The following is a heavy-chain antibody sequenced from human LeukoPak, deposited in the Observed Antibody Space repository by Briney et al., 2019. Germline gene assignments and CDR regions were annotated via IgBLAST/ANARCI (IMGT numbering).Heavy chain of an antibody. CDR3: ARAGI. J-gene: IGHJ3*02. V-gene: IGHV3-30-3*01. Sequence: GGSMRLSCAASGFTFSSYAMHWVRQAPGKGLEWVAVISYDGSNKYYADSVKGRFTISRDNSKNTLYLQMNSLRAEDTAVYYCARAGIWGQGTMVTVSS. CDR1: GFTFSSYA. CDR2: ISYDGSNK.